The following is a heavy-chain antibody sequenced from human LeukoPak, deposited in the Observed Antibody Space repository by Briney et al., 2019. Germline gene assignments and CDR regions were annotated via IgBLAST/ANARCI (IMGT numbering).Heavy chain of an antibody. J-gene: IGHJ5*02. CDR3: ARGITTTNNWFDP. CDR1: GFTFSSYG. V-gene: IGHV3-33*01. D-gene: IGHD3-10*01. CDR2: IWYDGSNK. Sequence: PGGSLRLSCAASGFTFSSYGMHWVRQAPGKGLEWVAVIWYDGSNKYYADSVKGRFTISRDNSKNTLYLQMNSLRAEDTAVYYCARGITTTNNWFDPWGQGTLVTVS.